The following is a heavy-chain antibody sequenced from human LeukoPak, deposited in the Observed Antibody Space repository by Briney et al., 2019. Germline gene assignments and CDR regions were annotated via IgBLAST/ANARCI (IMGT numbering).Heavy chain of an antibody. J-gene: IGHJ4*02. D-gene: IGHD3-22*01. CDR3: ARVLYYDSSGYYYSFDY. CDR1: RYTFTGYY. Sequence: ASVKVSRKASRYTFTGYYMHWVRQAPGQGLEWMGWINPNSGGTNYAQKFQERVTMTRDTSISTDYMELSRLKSDDTDVYYCARVLYYDSSGYYYSFDYWGQGTLVTVSS. CDR2: INPNSGGT. V-gene: IGHV1-2*02.